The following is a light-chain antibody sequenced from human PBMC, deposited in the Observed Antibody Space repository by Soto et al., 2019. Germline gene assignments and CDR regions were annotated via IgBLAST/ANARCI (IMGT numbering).Light chain of an antibody. CDR2: DAS. J-gene: IGKJ4*01. Sequence: EIVLTQSPATLSLSPGQTATLSCRASQPITSYLAWYQQKPGQAPRLLIYDASTRATGIPARFSGSGSGTDFTLTISSLEPEDSAVYYCQQRANWHTFGGGSTVEIK. V-gene: IGKV3-11*01. CDR3: QQRANWHT. CDR1: QPITSY.